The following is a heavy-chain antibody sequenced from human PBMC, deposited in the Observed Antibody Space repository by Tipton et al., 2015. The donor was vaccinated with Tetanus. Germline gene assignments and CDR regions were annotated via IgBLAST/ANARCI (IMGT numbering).Heavy chain of an antibody. CDR2: ISGTTRTI. V-gene: IGHV3-11*01. Sequence: GSLRLSCAASGFSFSDFYMSWIRQAPGKGLEWVSYISGTTRTIYYGDSVKGRFTVSRDNAKRSLYLQMNSLRAEDTAVYYCARGGGIYGQYFNYWGQGTLATVSS. J-gene: IGHJ4*02. D-gene: IGHD4-17*01. CDR1: GFSFSDFY. CDR3: ARGGGIYGQYFNY.